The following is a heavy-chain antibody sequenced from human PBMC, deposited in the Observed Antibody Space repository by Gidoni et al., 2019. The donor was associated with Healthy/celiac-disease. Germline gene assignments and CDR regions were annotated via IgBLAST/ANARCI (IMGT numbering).Heavy chain of an antibody. CDR3: ARLGFTIEGIDYYGMDV. CDR2: IYYSGST. V-gene: IGHV4-39*01. J-gene: IGHJ6*02. Sequence: TLSLTCTVSGGSISSSSYYWGWIRQPPGKGLEWIGSIYYSGSTYYNPSLKSRVTISVDTSNNQFSLKLSSVTAADTAVYYCARLGFTIEGIDYYGMDVWGQGTTVTVSS. D-gene: IGHD1-1*01. CDR1: GGSISSSSYY.